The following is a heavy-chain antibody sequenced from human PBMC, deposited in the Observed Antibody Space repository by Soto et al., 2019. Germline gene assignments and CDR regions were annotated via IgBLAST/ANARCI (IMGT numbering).Heavy chain of an antibody. CDR3: ARIAGYYDFWSGPNWFDP. V-gene: IGHV3-53*02. J-gene: IGHJ5*02. Sequence: EVQLVETGGGLIQPGGSLRLSCAASGFTVSSNYMSWVRQAPGKGLEWVSVIYSGGSTYYADSVKGRFTSSRDNSKNTLYLQMNSLRAEDTAVYNCARIAGYYDFWSGPNWFDPWGQGTLVTVSS. D-gene: IGHD3-3*01. CDR1: GFTVSSNY. CDR2: IYSGGST.